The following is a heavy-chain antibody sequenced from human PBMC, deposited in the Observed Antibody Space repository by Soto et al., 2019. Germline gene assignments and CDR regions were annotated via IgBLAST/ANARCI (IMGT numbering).Heavy chain of an antibody. V-gene: IGHV4-31*03. CDR2: IYYSGST. CDR1: GGSISSGGYY. D-gene: IGHD2-2*01. Sequence: SETLSLTCTVSGGSISSGGYYWSWIRQHPGKGLEWIGYIYYSGSTYYNPSLKSRVTISVDTSKNQFSLKLSSVTAADTAVYYCARGLRLVVPVQRPFDYWGQGTLVTVSS. CDR3: ARGLRLVVPVQRPFDY. J-gene: IGHJ4*02.